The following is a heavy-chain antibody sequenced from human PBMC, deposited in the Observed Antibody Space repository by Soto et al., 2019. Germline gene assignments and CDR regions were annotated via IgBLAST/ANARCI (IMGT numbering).Heavy chain of an antibody. CDR3: ARGVGRKYYYDSSGYYPFDY. CDR1: GFTFSSYS. CDR2: ISSSSSYI. J-gene: IGHJ4*02. Sequence: GGSLRLSCAASGFTFSSYSMNWVRQAPGKGLEWVSSISSSSSYIYYADSVKGRFTISRDSAKNSLYLQMNSLRAEDTAVYYCARGVGRKYYYDSSGYYPFDYWGQGTLVTVSS. D-gene: IGHD3-22*01. V-gene: IGHV3-21*01.